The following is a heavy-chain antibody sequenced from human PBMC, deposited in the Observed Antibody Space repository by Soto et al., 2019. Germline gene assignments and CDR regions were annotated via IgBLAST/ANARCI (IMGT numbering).Heavy chain of an antibody. CDR3: AKGQWLDPN. CDR1: GFIFKKYD. J-gene: IGHJ4*02. D-gene: IGHD6-19*01. Sequence: GGSLRLSCAASGFIFKKYDMSWVRQAPGEGLEWVSGISGAGDRTYYADSVNGRFTISRDYSKNTLYLQMNSLRSDDTAVYYCAKGQWLDPNWGQGTLVTVSS. CDR2: ISGAGDRT. V-gene: IGHV3-23*01.